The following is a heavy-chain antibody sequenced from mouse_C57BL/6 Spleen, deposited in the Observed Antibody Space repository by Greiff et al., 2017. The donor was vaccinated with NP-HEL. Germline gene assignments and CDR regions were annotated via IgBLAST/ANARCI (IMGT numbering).Heavy chain of an antibody. CDR2: ISSGSSTI. CDR1: GFTFSDYG. J-gene: IGHJ4*01. D-gene: IGHD1-1*01. V-gene: IGHV5-17*01. CDR3: AREREITTVVATDYAMDY. Sequence: EVQLVESGGGLVKPGGSLKLSCAASGFTFSDYGMHWVRQAPEKGLEWVAYISSGSSTIYYADTVKGRFTISRDNAKNTLFLQMTSLRSEDTAMYYCAREREITTVVATDYAMDYWGQGTSVTVSS.